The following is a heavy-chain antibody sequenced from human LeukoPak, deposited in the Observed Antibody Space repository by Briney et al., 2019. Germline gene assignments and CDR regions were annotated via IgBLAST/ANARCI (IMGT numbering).Heavy chain of an antibody. V-gene: IGHV4-59*01. CDR2: IYYSGST. J-gene: IGHJ4*02. D-gene: IGHD2-15*01. CDR3: ARRVVGAVDY. Sequence: PSETLSLTCTVSGGSISSYYWSWIRQPPGKGLEWIGYIYYSGSTNYNPSLKSRVTISVDTSKNQFSLKLSSVTAADTAVYYCARRVVGAVDYWGQGTLVTVSS. CDR1: GGSISSYY.